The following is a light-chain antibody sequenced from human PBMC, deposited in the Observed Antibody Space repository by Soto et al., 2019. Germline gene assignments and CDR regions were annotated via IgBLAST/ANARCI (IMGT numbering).Light chain of an antibody. J-gene: IGKJ1*01. CDR3: QQFGSLSWT. Sequence: ESVLTQSPGTLSLSPGEKATLSCRASQSVSSSYLAWYQQKPGQAPRLLIYGASSRATGISDRFSGSGSGTDFTLTVSRLEPDVFAVYYCQQFGSLSWTFGQGTGV. CDR2: GAS. V-gene: IGKV3-20*01. CDR1: QSVSSSY.